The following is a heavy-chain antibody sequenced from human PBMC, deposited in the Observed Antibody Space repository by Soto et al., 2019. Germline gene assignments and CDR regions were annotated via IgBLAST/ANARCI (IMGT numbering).Heavy chain of an antibody. V-gene: IGHV3-30-3*01. CDR3: ARDGEPASEGMDV. CDR2: ISYDGSNK. J-gene: IGHJ6*02. D-gene: IGHD2-21*01. Sequence: PRLSCAASGFTFSSYAMHWARQAPGKGLEWVAVISYDGSNKYYADSVKGRFTISRDNSKNTLYLQMNSLRAEDTAVYYCARDGEPASEGMDVWGQGTTVTVSS. CDR1: GFTFSSYA.